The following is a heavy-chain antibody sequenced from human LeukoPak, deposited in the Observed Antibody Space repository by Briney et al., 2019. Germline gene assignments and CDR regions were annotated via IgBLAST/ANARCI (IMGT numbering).Heavy chain of an antibody. Sequence: SETLSLTCTVSGGSISSYYWSWIRQPPGKGLEGIGYIYYSGSTNYNPSLKRRVPISVDTSKNQFSLKLSSVTAADTAVYYCASLSLTSAYWGQGTLVTVST. CDR1: GGSISSYY. CDR3: ASLSLTSAY. J-gene: IGHJ4*02. V-gene: IGHV4-59*01. CDR2: IYYSGST. D-gene: IGHD3-16*01.